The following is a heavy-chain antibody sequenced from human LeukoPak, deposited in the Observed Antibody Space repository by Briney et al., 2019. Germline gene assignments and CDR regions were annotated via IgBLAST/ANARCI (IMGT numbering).Heavy chain of an antibody. Sequence: GESLKISCEGSGFNFTTYWIAWVRQVPGKGLEWMGIIYPGDSDTRYNPPFEGLVTISADKSMSSIYLQWSNLKASDTAMYYCARRSRQEGDNYDNFSLRKAFDVWGQGTLVTVSS. CDR2: IYPGDSDT. CDR3: ARRSRQEGDNYDNFSLRKAFDV. CDR1: GFNFTTYW. D-gene: IGHD3-22*01. J-gene: IGHJ3*01. V-gene: IGHV5-51*01.